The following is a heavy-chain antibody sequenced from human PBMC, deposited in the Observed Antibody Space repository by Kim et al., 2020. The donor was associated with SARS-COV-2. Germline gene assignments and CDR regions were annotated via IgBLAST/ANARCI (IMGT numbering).Heavy chain of an antibody. CDR1: GYTFTSYA. J-gene: IGHJ4*02. CDR2: INTNTGNP. Sequence: ASVKVSCKASGYTFTSYAMNWVRQAPGQGLEWMGWINTNTGNPTYAQGFTGRFVFSLDTSVSTAYLQISSLKAEDTAVYYCARDLEYSSVDLRRFFRRSCGYWGQGTLVTVSS. CDR3: ARDLEYSSVDLRRFFRRSCGY. V-gene: IGHV7-4-1*02. D-gene: IGHD6-19*01.